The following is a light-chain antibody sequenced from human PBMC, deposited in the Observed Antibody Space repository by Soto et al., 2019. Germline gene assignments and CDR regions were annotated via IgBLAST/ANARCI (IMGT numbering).Light chain of an antibody. CDR1: QSVSSN. V-gene: IGKV3-15*01. CDR2: GAS. J-gene: IGKJ2*01. Sequence: EIVMPQSPATLSVSPGERATLSCRASQSVSSNLAWFQQKPGQAPRLLIYGASSRATGSPARITGGGTGTEFTLTISGLQSEDCAVYYCQQYDEWPPSYTFGQGTKLEI. CDR3: QQYDEWPPSYT.